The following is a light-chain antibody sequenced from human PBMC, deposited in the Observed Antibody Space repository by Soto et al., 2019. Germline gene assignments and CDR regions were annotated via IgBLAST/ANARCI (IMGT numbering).Light chain of an antibody. CDR1: QSITRW. Sequence: ITMTEPPCTLSASVGGRFTIACLASQSITRWLAWYQQKPGKAPRLLIYDASSLESGVPSRFSGSGSGTEFTLTISSLQPHDFAIYYCQQYDSYSRTFRQGTKVDI. V-gene: IGKV1-5*01. CDR2: DAS. J-gene: IGKJ1*01. CDR3: QQYDSYSRT.